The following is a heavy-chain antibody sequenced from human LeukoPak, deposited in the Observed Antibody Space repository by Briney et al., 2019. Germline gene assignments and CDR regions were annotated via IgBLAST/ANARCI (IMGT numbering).Heavy chain of an antibody. CDR2: ISTYNGNT. D-gene: IGHD4-17*01. CDR3: ARSGGRFLDYGDAFDI. CDR1: GYTFTNYG. V-gene: IGHV1-18*01. J-gene: IGHJ3*02. Sequence: ASVKVSCKASGYTFTNYGISWVRQAPGQGLEWMGWISTYNGNTNYPQNLRGRVTMTTDTPTSTAYMELRSLRSDDTAVYYCARSGGRFLDYGDAFDIWGQGTMVTVSS.